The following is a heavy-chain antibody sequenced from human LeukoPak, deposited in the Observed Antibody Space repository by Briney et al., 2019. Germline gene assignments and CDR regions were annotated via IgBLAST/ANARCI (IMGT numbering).Heavy chain of an antibody. CDR2: IYDSGST. CDR3: ARRFDY. Sequence: PSETLSLTCTVSGGSISNYYWSWIRQPPGKGLEWIGYIYDSGSTNYNPSLKSRVTISVDTSKNQFSLKMDSVTAADTAEYYCARRFDYWGQGTLVTVSS. J-gene: IGHJ4*02. CDR1: GGSISNYY. V-gene: IGHV4-59*01.